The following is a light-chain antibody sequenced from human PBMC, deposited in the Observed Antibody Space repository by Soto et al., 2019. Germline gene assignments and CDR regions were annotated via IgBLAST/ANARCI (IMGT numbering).Light chain of an antibody. CDR3: QQSYGTPL. CDR1: QDIKNY. CDR2: AAS. V-gene: IGKV1-39*01. J-gene: IGKJ5*01. Sequence: DLQMTQSPSSLSASVVDRFTITFQARQDIKNYLNWYQQKPGKAPKLLIYAASSLQGGVPSRFSGSGSGTDFTLTISSLQPEDFATYYCQQSYGTPLFGQGTRLEI.